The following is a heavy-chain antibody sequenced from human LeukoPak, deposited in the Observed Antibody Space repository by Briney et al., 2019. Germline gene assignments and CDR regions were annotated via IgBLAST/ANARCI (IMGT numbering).Heavy chain of an antibody. Sequence: SETLSFTCTVSGGSISSYYWSWIRQPPGKGLEWIAYISDIGSINYNPSLKSRVTISLDTSKNQFSLKLSSVTAADTAVYYCAGHHPRNTVDFWGQGTLVTVSS. CDR1: GGSISSYY. V-gene: IGHV4-59*08. CDR2: ISDIGSI. D-gene: IGHD2-8*02. CDR3: AGHHPRNTVDF. J-gene: IGHJ4*02.